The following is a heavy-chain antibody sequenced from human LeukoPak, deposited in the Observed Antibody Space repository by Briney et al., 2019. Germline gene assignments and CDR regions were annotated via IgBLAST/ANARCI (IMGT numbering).Heavy chain of an antibody. V-gene: IGHV3-21*01. CDR1: GFTFSSYS. Sequence: GGSLRLSCAASGFTFSSYSMNWVRQAPGKGLEWVSSISSSSSYMYYADSVKGRFTISRDNAKNSLYLQMNSLRAEDTAVYYCARDGGPRYCTNGVCPTPFDYWGQGTLVTVSS. J-gene: IGHJ4*02. CDR3: ARDGGPRYCTNGVCPTPFDY. D-gene: IGHD2-8*01. CDR2: ISSSSSYM.